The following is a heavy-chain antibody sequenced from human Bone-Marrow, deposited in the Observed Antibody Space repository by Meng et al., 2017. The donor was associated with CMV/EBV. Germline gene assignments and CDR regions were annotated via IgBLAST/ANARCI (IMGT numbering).Heavy chain of an antibody. CDR3: ARGAGENTYYYDSSGSTYYYYYGMNV. J-gene: IGHJ6*02. Sequence: SVKVSCKASGGTFSSYTISWVRQAPGQGLEWMGRIIPILGIANYAQKFQGRVTITADKSTSTAYMELSSLRSEDTAVYYCARGAGENTYYYDSSGSTYYYYYGMNVWGQGTTVTVSS. V-gene: IGHV1-69*02. D-gene: IGHD3-22*01. CDR2: IIPILGIA. CDR1: GGTFSSYT.